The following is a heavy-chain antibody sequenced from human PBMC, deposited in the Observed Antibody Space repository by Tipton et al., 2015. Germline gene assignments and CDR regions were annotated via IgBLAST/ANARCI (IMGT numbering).Heavy chain of an antibody. J-gene: IGHJ4*02. Sequence: TLSLTCTVSGGAITSDGFYWSWIRQHPGKGLEWIGYIHYTGSTYYNPSLKSRATISVDTFENQFSLKVTSLTAADTAVYYCAREAYNSNFFDYWGQGTLVTVSS. V-gene: IGHV4-31*03. CDR2: IHYTGST. CDR1: GGAITSDGFY. D-gene: IGHD5-24*01. CDR3: AREAYNSNFFDY.